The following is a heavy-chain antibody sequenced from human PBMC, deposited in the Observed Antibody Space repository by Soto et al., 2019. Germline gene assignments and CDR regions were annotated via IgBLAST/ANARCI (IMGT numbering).Heavy chain of an antibody. CDR2: INHSGST. Sequence: SSETLSLTCAVYGGSFSGYYWSWIRQPPGKGLEWIGEINHSGSTNYNPSLKSRVTISVDTSKNQFSLKLSSVTAADTAVYYCARGGYSYGSSFDYWGQGTLVTVSS. J-gene: IGHJ4*02. CDR3: ARGGYSYGSSFDY. CDR1: GGSFSGYY. V-gene: IGHV4-34*01. D-gene: IGHD5-18*01.